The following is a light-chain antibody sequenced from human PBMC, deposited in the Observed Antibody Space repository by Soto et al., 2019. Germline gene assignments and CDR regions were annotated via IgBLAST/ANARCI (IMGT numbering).Light chain of an antibody. V-gene: IGLV3-21*02. J-gene: IGLJ1*01. CDR1: KIGSQS. Sequence: SSGLSDPPSVSVDPGHTAAVTCLENKIGSQSVHWYQQKPGQAPVLVVYDNSDRPSGIPERFSGSNSGSTATLTISRVEAGDEADYYCQLWDSITDRYVFGTGTKVTVL. CDR2: DNS. CDR3: QLWDSITDRYV.